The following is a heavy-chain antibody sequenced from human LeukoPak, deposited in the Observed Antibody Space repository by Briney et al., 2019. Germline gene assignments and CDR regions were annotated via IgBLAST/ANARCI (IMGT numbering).Heavy chain of an antibody. CDR1: GGTFSSYA. Sequence: SVKVSCKASGGTFSSYAISWVRQAPGQGLEWMGRIIPILGIANYAQKFQGRVTITADKSTSTAYMELSNLRSEDTAVYYCARALSGYSGYDSVYYYGMDVWGQGTTVTVSS. V-gene: IGHV1-69*04. CDR2: IIPILGIA. J-gene: IGHJ6*02. CDR3: ARALSGYSGYDSVYYYGMDV. D-gene: IGHD5-12*01.